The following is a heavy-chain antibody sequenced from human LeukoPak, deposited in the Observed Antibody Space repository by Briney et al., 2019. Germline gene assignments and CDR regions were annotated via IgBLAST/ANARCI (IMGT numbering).Heavy chain of an antibody. CDR3: ARDPTYCSGGSCYSSLGYGMDV. Sequence: ASVNLSCMASGYTFTSYGISWVRQAPGQGLEWMGWISAYNGNTNYAQKLQGRVTMTTDTSTSTAYMELRSLRSDDTAVYYCARDPTYCSGGSCYSSLGYGMDVWGKGTTVTVSS. J-gene: IGHJ6*04. V-gene: IGHV1-18*04. CDR1: GYTFTSYG. CDR2: ISAYNGNT. D-gene: IGHD2-15*01.